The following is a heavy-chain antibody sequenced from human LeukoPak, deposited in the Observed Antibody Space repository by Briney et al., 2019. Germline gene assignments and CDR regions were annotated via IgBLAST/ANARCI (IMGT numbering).Heavy chain of an antibody. CDR3: AKIPARNLRFLEENWFDP. V-gene: IGHV3-30-3*02. J-gene: IGHJ5*02. D-gene: IGHD3-3*01. Sequence: GGSLRLSCAASGFTFRSYAIHWVRQAPGKGLEWVAFISWDGTIKYYADSVKGRFTISRDNSKNTLYLQMNSLRAEDTAVYYCAKIPARNLRFLEENWFDPWGQGTLVTVSS. CDR1: GFTFRSYA. CDR2: ISWDGTIK.